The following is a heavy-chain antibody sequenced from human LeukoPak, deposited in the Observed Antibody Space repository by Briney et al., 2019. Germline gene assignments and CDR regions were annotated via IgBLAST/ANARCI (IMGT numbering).Heavy chain of an antibody. CDR1: GFTFSSNW. CDR2: IKQDGTEK. CDR3: ARGKSDYGDYYFDY. J-gene: IGHJ4*02. V-gene: IGHV3-7*04. Sequence: GGSLRLSCAASGFTFSSNWMSWVRQAPGKGLEGVANIKQDGTEKYYVDSVKGRFTISRDNAKNSLYLQMNSLRAEDTAVYYCARGKSDYGDYYFDYWGPGTLVTVSS. D-gene: IGHD4-17*01.